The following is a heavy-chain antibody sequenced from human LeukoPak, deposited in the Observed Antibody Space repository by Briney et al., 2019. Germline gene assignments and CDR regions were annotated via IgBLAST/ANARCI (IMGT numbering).Heavy chain of an antibody. Sequence: PSETLSLTCAVYGGSFSGYYLSWIRQPPGKGLEWIGEINHSGSTNYNPSLKSRVTISVDTSKNQFSLKLSSVTAADTAVYYCARGSNDGYETFDYWGQGTLVTVSS. J-gene: IGHJ4*02. CDR1: GGSFSGYY. CDR2: INHSGST. V-gene: IGHV4-34*01. D-gene: IGHD5-12*01. CDR3: ARGSNDGYETFDY.